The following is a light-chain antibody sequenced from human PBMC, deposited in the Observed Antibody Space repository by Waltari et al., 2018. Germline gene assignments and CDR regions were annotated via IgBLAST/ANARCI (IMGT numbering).Light chain of an antibody. Sequence: DIVMTQSPDSLAVSLGERATINCKSSQSVLYSSDNKNWLAWYQQKRGQPPKVLIYWASTRESGVPERFSGSGSGTDFTLTISSLQAEDVAVYYCQQYYSSPVTFGPGTKVEIK. CDR1: QSVLYSSDNKNW. CDR3: QQYYSSPVT. V-gene: IGKV4-1*01. J-gene: IGKJ3*01. CDR2: WAS.